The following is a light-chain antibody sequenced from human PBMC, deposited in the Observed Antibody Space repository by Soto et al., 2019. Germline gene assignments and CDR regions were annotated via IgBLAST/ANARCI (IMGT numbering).Light chain of an antibody. V-gene: IGKV3-20*01. J-gene: IGKJ1*01. CDR2: GVS. CDR1: QSVSGSY. CDR3: QQYVSSPWT. Sequence: EIVLTQSPGTLSLSPGERATLSCRASQSVSGSYLAWYQQKPGQAPRLLIYGVSSRATGIPDRFSGSGSGTDFTLTISRLEPEDFAVYFCQQYVSSPWTFGQGAEVEIK.